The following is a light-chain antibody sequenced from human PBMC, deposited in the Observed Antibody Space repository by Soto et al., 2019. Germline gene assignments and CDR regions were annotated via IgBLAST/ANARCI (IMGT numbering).Light chain of an antibody. Sequence: DIVMTQSPLFLSVTPGEPASISCRSSQSLLYSNGYHYLDWYLQKPGHPPQLLIYLCSNRASGVPDRFSGSGSGTYFTLKISRVEAEDVGVYYCMQALEARTFGQGTKVEIK. CDR2: LCS. J-gene: IGKJ1*01. CDR1: QSLLYSNGYHY. CDR3: MQALEART. V-gene: IGKV2-28*01.